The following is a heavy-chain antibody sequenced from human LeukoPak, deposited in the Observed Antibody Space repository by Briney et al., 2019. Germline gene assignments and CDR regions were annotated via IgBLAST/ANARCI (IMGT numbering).Heavy chain of an antibody. V-gene: IGHV3-30*03. J-gene: IGHJ6*02. Sequence: GGSLRLSCAASGFTFSTYWMHWVRQAPGKGLEWVAVISYDGRDKYYADSVKGRVTISRDNSKNTLYLQMNSLRAEDTAVYYCARGQRRYRNGLPYYYYYGMDVWGQGTTVTVSS. D-gene: IGHD5-18*01. CDR1: GFTFSTYW. CDR2: ISYDGRDK. CDR3: ARGQRRYRNGLPYYYYYGMDV.